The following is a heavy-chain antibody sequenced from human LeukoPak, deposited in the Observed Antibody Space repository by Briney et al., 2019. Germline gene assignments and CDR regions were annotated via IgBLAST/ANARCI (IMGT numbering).Heavy chain of an antibody. J-gene: IGHJ4*02. CDR3: AKGFYFGSGSYRYFDY. Sequence: GRSLRLSCAASGFTFSSCGMHWFRQAPGKGLEWVALISYDGSSKYYPDSVKGRFTISRDNSKNTAYLQTNSLRAEDTAVYYCAKGFYFGSGSYRYFDYWGQGTLVTVSS. CDR1: GFTFSSCG. D-gene: IGHD3-10*01. V-gene: IGHV3-33*08. CDR2: ISYDGSSK.